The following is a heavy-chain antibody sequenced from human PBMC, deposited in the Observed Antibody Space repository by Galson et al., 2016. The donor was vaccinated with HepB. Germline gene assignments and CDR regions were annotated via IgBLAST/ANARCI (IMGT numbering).Heavy chain of an antibody. V-gene: IGHV1-3*01. CDR1: GYTFTSYA. CDR2: INAGNGNT. D-gene: IGHD6-13*01. CDR3: ARADYSRSWFAFDI. J-gene: IGHJ3*02. Sequence: SVKVSCKASGYTFTSYAIRWVRQAPGQRLEWMGWINAGNGNTKYSQKFQGRVTITRDTSASTAYMELSSLRSEDTAVYYCARADYSRSWFAFDIWGQGTMVTVSS.